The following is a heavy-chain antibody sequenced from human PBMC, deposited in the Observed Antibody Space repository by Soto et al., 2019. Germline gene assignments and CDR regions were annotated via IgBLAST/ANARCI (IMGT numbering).Heavy chain of an antibody. Sequence: EVQLLESGGGLVQPGGSLRLSCAASGFTFSAYAMSWVRQAPGKGLEWVSSVSGAGDITYYADSVKGRFTISRDNSKNTLYLQMSNLRAEDTAIYYCASRQWIQLWLPDSWGQGTLVTVSS. CDR1: GFTFSAYA. J-gene: IGHJ4*02. CDR3: ASRQWIQLWLPDS. D-gene: IGHD5-18*01. V-gene: IGHV3-23*01. CDR2: VSGAGDIT.